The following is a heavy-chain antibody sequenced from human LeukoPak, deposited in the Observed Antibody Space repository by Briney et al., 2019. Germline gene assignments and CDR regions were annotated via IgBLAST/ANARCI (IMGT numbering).Heavy chain of an antibody. D-gene: IGHD2-15*01. Sequence: TRGSLRLSCAASGFTFSSYSMNWVRQAPGKGLEWVSYISSSSSTIYYADSVKGRFTISRDNSKNTLYLQMNSLRAEDTAVYYCARDKNEGGVVVVAAALDYWGQGTLVTVSS. CDR1: GFTFSSYS. J-gene: IGHJ4*02. V-gene: IGHV3-48*01. CDR3: ARDKNEGGVVVVAAALDY. CDR2: ISSSSSTI.